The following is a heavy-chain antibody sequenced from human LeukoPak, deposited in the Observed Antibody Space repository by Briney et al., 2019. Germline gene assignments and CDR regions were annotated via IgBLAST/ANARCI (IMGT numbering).Heavy chain of an antibody. V-gene: IGHV1-2*06. Sequence: GASVKVSCKASGGTFSRYAISWVRQAPGQGLEWMGRISSNTGDTNRRQGLEWMRRINTNTGGTNYAQKFQGRLTMTSDTSISTAYMELSGLRADDTAVYYCARQVYPDALDVWGQGTMVTVSS. CDR1: GGTFSRYA. J-gene: IGHJ3*01. D-gene: IGHD1-14*01. CDR3: ARQVYPDALDV. CDR2: INTNTGGT.